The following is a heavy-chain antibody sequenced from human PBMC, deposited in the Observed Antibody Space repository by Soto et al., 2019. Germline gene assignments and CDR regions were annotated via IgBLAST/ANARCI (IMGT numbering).Heavy chain of an antibody. Sequence: EVPLVESGGGLVQPGESLRLSCAASGFTFSYYWMHWVRQAPGKGLVWVSRIHSDGSSTTYADSVKGRFTISRDNASNTVYLQMNSLRVEDTAVYYCARGDRGAFDIWGQGTVVTVSS. D-gene: IGHD1-26*01. V-gene: IGHV3-74*01. CDR2: IHSDGSST. J-gene: IGHJ3*02. CDR1: GFTFSYYW. CDR3: ARGDRGAFDI.